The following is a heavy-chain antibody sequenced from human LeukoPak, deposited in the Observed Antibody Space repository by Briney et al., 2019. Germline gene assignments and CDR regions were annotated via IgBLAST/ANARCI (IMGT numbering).Heavy chain of an antibody. CDR2: VNPSGGST. D-gene: IGHD4/OR15-4a*01. J-gene: IGHJ4*02. CDR3: ARGNYGGNRPLHY. CDR1: GYTFSSYY. V-gene: IGHV1-46*01. Sequence: ASVKVSCKASGYTFSSYYMHWVRQAPGQGLGWMGMVNPSGGSTSYAQNFQGRVTMTRDTSTSTVYMDLSSLSSEDTAVYYCARGNYGGNRPLHYWGQGTLVTVSS.